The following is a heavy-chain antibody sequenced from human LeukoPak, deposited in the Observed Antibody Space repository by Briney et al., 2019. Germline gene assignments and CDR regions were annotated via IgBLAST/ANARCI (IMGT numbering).Heavy chain of an antibody. CDR2: ISGSGGST. V-gene: IGHV3-23*01. CDR1: GFTFSSYA. J-gene: IGHJ4*02. D-gene: IGHD6-13*01. Sequence: GGSLRLSCAASGFTFSSYAMSWVRQAPGKGLEWVSAISGSGGSTYYADSVKGRFTISRDNSKNTLYLQMNSLRAEDTAVYYCAKGGYSSSWYSPFDYWGQGTLVTVPS. CDR3: AKGGYSSSWYSPFDY.